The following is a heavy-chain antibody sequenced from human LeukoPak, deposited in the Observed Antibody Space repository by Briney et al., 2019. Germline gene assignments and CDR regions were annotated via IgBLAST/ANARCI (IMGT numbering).Heavy chain of an antibody. CDR3: AREFGHD. CDR1: GFTFSSYA. CDR2: ISYDGSNK. V-gene: IGHV3-30-3*01. J-gene: IGHJ4*02. Sequence: GGSLRLACAASGFTFSSYAMHWVRQAPGKGLEWVAVISYDGSNKYYADSVKGRFTISRDNSKNTLYLQMNSLRAEDTAVYYCAREFGHDWGQGTLVTVSS. D-gene: IGHD3-10*01.